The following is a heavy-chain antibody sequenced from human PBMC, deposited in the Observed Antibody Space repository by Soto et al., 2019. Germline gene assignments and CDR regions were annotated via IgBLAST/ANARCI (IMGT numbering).Heavy chain of an antibody. D-gene: IGHD3-16*02. Sequence: PGGSLRLSCAASGFTFSSYAMSWVRQAPGKGLEWVSAISGSGGSTYYADSVKGRFTISRDNSKNTLYLQMHSLRAEDTAVYYCANDRDYVWGTSRSHDAFESWGQGTMVTLSS. CDR1: GFTFSSYA. J-gene: IGHJ3*02. CDR2: ISGSGGST. V-gene: IGHV3-23*01. CDR3: ANDRDYVWGTSRSHDAFES.